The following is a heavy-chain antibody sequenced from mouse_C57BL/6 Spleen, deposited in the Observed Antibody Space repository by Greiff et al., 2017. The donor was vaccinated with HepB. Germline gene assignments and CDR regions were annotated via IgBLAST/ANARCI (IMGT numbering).Heavy chain of an antibody. CDR2: ILPGSGST. CDR3: ARGPSFDY. V-gene: IGHV1-9*01. Sequence: VQLQQSGAELMKPGASVKLSCKATGYTFTGYWIEWVKQRPGHGLEWIGEILPGSGSTNSNEKFKGKATFTADTSSNTAYMQLSSLTTEDSAIYYCARGPSFDYWGQGTTLTVSS. CDR1: GYTFTGYW. J-gene: IGHJ2*01.